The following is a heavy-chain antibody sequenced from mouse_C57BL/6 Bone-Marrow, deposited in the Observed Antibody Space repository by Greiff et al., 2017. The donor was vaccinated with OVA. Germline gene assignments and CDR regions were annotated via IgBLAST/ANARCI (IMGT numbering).Heavy chain of an antibody. CDR3: ARQRFPWYFDV. V-gene: IGHV1-63*01. Sequence: QVQLQQSGAELVRPGTSVKMSCKASGYTFTNYWIGWAKQRPGHGLEWIGDIYPGGGYTNYNEKFKGKATLTADKSSSTAYMQFSSLTSEDSAIYYCARQRFPWYFDVWGTGTTVTVSS. J-gene: IGHJ1*03. CDR1: GYTFTNYW. CDR2: IYPGGGYT.